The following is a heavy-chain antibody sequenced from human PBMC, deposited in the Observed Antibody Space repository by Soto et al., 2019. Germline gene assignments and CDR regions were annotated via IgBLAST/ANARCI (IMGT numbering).Heavy chain of an antibody. D-gene: IGHD6-13*01. J-gene: IGHJ4*02. V-gene: IGHV4-34*01. CDR2: INHSGST. CDR1: GGSISGYN. CDR3: ARGSSWYTPYTY. Sequence: SETLSLTCVVNGGSISGYNWSWGSQPQGKGLEWIGEINHSGSTNYNPSLKSRVTISVDTSKNQYSLKLSSVTAADTDVYYCARGSSWYTPYTYWGQGTLVTVSS.